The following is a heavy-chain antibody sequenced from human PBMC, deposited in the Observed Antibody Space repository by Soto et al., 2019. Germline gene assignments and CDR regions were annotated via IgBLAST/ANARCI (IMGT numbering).Heavy chain of an antibody. J-gene: IGHJ6*03. CDR1: GFTFSNAW. Sequence: PGGSLRLSCAASGFTFSNAWMNWVRQAPGKGLEWVGRIKSKTDGGTTDYAAPVKGRFTISRDDSKNKLYLQMNSLKTEDTAVYYCAALALFRGYYYYYYYMDVWGKGATVTVSS. CDR3: AALALFRGYYYYYYYMDV. CDR2: IKSKTDGGTT. D-gene: IGHD3-10*01. V-gene: IGHV3-15*01.